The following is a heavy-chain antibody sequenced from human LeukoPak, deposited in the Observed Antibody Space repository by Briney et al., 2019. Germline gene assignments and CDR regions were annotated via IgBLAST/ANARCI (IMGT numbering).Heavy chain of an antibody. V-gene: IGHV4-59*01. D-gene: IGHD2-2*01. Sequence: SETLSLTCTVSVGSIISYYWSWIRQPPGKGVEWIGSTYYSGSTNYNPSLRSRVTIPVATSKTQFSLNLSSVTAADTAVYFCERVMGYCSSTSCYPWFDPWGQGTLVTVSS. CDR1: VGSIISYY. J-gene: IGHJ5*02. CDR3: ERVMGYCSSTSCYPWFDP. CDR2: TYYSGST.